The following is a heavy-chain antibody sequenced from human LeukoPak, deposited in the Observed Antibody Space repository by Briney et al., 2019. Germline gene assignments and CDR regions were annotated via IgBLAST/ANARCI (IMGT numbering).Heavy chain of an antibody. CDR2: ISGSGTST. V-gene: IGHV3-23*01. J-gene: IGHJ4*02. Sequence: GRSLRLSCAASKFIFSNYAMSWVRQAPGKGLDWVSTISGSGTSTYYADSVKGRFTISRDNSKNTLYLQMNSLRAEDTAVYYCADYGGNFPNWGQGTLVTVSS. D-gene: IGHD4-23*01. CDR3: ADYGGNFPN. CDR1: KFIFSNYA.